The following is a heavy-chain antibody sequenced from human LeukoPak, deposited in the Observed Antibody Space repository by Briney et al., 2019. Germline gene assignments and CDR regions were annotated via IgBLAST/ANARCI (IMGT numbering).Heavy chain of an antibody. Sequence: ASVKVSCKASGYTFTGYYMHWVRQAPGQGLEWMGWNNPNSGGTNYAQKFQGRVTMTRDTSISTAYMELSRLRSDDTAVYYCARGPATITMVRGVSCDIWGQGTMVTVSS. D-gene: IGHD3-10*01. CDR3: ARGPATITMVRGVSCDI. CDR2: NNPNSGGT. CDR1: GYTFTGYY. V-gene: IGHV1-2*02. J-gene: IGHJ3*02.